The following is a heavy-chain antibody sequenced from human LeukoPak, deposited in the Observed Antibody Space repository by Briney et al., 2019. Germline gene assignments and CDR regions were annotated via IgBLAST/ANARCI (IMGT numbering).Heavy chain of an antibody. CDR3: ARGAIGPDYYYGKVV. CDR1: GFTFSSYG. D-gene: IGHD1-14*01. V-gene: IGHV3-33*01. CDR2: IWYDGSNK. Sequence: GRSLRLSCAASGFTFSSYGMHWVRQAPGKGLEWVAVIWYDGSNKYYADSVKGRFTISRDNSKNTLYLQMNSLRAEDTAVYYCARGAIGPDYYYGKVVWGQGTTVTVSS. J-gene: IGHJ6*02.